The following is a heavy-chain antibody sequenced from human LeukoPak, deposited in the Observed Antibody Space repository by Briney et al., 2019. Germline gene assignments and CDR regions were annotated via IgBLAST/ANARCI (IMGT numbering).Heavy chain of an antibody. V-gene: IGHV1-2*02. CDR1: GYTFTDNF. D-gene: IGHD1-26*01. CDR3: ARGHGAN. Sequence: GASVKVSCKASGYTFTDNFIFWVRQAPGLGLEWMGRINPNSGATNYAQKFQGRVTMTRDTSITTAYMEVSSLRSDDTPVYYCARGHGANWGQGTLVTVSS. CDR2: INPNSGAT. J-gene: IGHJ4*02.